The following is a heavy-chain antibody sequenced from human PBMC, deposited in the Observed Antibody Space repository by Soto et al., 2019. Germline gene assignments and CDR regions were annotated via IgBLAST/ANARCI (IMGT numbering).Heavy chain of an antibody. CDR2: VHPDSGGT. V-gene: IGHV1-2*02. D-gene: IGHD3-22*01. Sequence: QVQLVQSGAEVREAGAAVRVSCKTSGYIFTDHLIHWVRQSPGQGLQWVGWVHPDSGGTNVAQAFQDRVTMTADTSITTAYMDLARLRPDDTAIFYCARGAQGFFPVSGIYFYFGHWGQGTPVTVSS. CDR3: ARGAQGFFPVSGIYFYFGH. CDR1: GYIFTDHL. J-gene: IGHJ4*02.